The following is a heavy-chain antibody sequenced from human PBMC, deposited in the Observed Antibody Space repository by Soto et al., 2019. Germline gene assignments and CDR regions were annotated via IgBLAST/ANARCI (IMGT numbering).Heavy chain of an antibody. J-gene: IGHJ4*02. CDR2: ISGSGGST. CDR3: ARDYLVVPHRVIDY. CDR1: GFTFSSYG. D-gene: IGHD2-2*01. Sequence: PGGSLRLSCAASGFTFSSYGMSWVRQAPGKGLEWVSAISGSGGSTYYADSVKGRFTISRDNSKNTLYLQMNSLRAEDTAVYYCARDYLVVPHRVIDYWGQGTLVTVSS. V-gene: IGHV3-23*01.